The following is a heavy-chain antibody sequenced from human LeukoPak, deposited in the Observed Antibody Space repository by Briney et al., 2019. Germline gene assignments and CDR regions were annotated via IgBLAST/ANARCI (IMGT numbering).Heavy chain of an antibody. CDR1: GGSISSYY. CDR2: IYYSGST. J-gene: IGHJ3*02. Sequence: SETLSLTCTVSGGSISSYYWSWIRQPPGKGLEWIGYIYYSGSTNYNPSLKSRVTISVDTSKNQFSLKLSSVTAADTAVYYCARGPGDHYDFWSGYYTGRAFDIWGQGTMVTVSS. V-gene: IGHV4-59*01. D-gene: IGHD3-3*01. CDR3: ARGPGDHYDFWSGYYTGRAFDI.